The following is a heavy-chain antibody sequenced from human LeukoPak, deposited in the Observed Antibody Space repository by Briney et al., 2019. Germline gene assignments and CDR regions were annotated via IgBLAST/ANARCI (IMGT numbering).Heavy chain of an antibody. CDR3: ARGDFDC. CDR1: GFTFSSYW. V-gene: IGHV3-7*03. CDR2: VKQDGSGE. J-gene: IGHJ4*02. Sequence: GGSQRLSCAASGFTFSSYWMSWVRQAPGKGLEWVANVKQDGSGEYYVDSVKGRFTISRDSAKNSLYLQMNSLRAEDTAVYYCARGDFDCWGQGTLVTVSS.